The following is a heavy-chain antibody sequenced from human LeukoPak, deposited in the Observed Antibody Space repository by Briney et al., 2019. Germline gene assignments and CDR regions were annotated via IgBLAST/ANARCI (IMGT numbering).Heavy chain of an antibody. CDR2: MNPNSGNT. Sequence: ASVKVSCKASGYTFTSYDINWVRQATGQGLEWMGWMNPNSGNTGYAQKFQGRVTMTRDTSISTAYMELSRLRSDDTAVYYCASRGEGQYYYDSNEHWGQGTLVTVSS. J-gene: IGHJ1*01. CDR1: GYTFTSYD. V-gene: IGHV1-8*01. CDR3: ASRGEGQYYYDSNEH. D-gene: IGHD3-22*01.